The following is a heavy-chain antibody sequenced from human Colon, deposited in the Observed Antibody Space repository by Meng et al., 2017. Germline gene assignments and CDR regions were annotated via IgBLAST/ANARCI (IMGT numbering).Heavy chain of an antibody. CDR1: GGSFSGFY. CDR3: ATGLRHGDWFDP. J-gene: IGHJ5*02. V-gene: IGHV4-34*01. Sequence: QGPLLRWGAGLLKPSETLSLTCAVSGGSFSGFYWSWIRQPPGKGLEWIGEIDHFGISNYNSSLKGRLTMSVDTSKKQISLTLTSVTAADTAVYYCATGLRHGDWFDPWGPGTLVTVSS. D-gene: IGHD4-17*01. CDR2: IDHFGIS.